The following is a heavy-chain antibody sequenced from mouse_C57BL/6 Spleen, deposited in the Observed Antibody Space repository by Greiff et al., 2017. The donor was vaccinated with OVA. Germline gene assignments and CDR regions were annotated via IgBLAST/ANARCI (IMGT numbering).Heavy chain of an antibody. J-gene: IGHJ2*01. CDR2: IYPGSGNT. CDR3: ARGDYGSIFDY. CDR1: GYSFTSYY. D-gene: IGHD1-1*01. V-gene: IGHV1-66*01. Sequence: VQLQQSGPELVKPGASVKISCKASGYSFTSYYIHWVKQRPGQGLEWIGWIYPGSGNTKYNEKFKGKATLTADTSSSTAYMQLSSLTSEDSAVYYCARGDYGSIFDYWGQGTTLTVSS.